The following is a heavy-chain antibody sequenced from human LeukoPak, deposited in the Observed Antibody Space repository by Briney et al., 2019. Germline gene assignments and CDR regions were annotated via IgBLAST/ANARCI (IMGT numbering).Heavy chain of an antibody. J-gene: IGHJ4*02. CDR2: ISGSGEST. D-gene: IGHD2-2*01. CDR3: AKHVGTSSYQPHDY. CDR1: GFTFSSFW. Sequence: GGSLRLSCAASGFTFSSFWMGWVRQAPGKGLEWVSTISGSGESTFYADSVRGRFTISRDNSKNTLCLQMNTLRAEDTAAYYCAKHVGTSSYQPHDYWGQGTLVTVSS. V-gene: IGHV3-23*01.